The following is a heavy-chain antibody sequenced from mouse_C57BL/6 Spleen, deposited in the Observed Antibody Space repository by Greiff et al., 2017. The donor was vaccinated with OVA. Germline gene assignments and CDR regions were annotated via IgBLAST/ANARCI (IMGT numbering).Heavy chain of an antibody. V-gene: IGHV1-85*01. CDR3: ARSGRTGTDD. D-gene: IGHD4-1*01. Sequence: QVQLQQSGPELVKPGASVKLSCKASGYTFTSYDINWVKPRPGQGLEWLGWIYPRDGSTKYKEKFKGKATLTVDTSSSTANMERNSLTSEDSAGESCARSGRTGTDDWGKGTTRTVSS. J-gene: IGHJ2*01. CDR1: GYTFTSYD. CDR2: IYPRDGST.